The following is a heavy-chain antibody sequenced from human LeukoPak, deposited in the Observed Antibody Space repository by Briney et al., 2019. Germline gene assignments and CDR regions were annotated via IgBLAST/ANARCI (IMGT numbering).Heavy chain of an antibody. V-gene: IGHV3-7*01. CDR2: IKQDGSEK. J-gene: IGHJ4*02. CDR3: AKVKVNYYDSSGYYAN. D-gene: IGHD3-22*01. CDR1: GFTFSSYW. Sequence: GGSLRLSCAASGFTFSSYWMSWVRQAPGKGLEWVANIKQDGSEKYYVDSVKGRFTISRDNAKNSLYLQMNSLRAEDTAVYYCAKVKVNYYDSSGYYANWGQGTLVTVSS.